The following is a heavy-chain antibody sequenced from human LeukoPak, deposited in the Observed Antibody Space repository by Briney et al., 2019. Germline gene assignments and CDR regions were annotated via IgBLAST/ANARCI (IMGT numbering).Heavy chain of an antibody. J-gene: IGHJ6*02. D-gene: IGHD3-3*01. CDR1: GGSFSGYY. CDR3: ARDRNTIFGVVSYYYGMDV. Sequence: SETLSLTCAVYGGSFSGYYWSWIRQPPGKGLEWMGEINHSGSTNYNPSLTSRVTISVDTSKNQFSLKLSSVTAADTAVYYCARDRNTIFGVVSYYYGMDVWGQGTTVTVSS. CDR2: INHSGST. V-gene: IGHV4-34*01.